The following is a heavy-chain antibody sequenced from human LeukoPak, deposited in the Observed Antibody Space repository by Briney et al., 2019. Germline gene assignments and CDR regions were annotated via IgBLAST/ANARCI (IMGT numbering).Heavy chain of an antibody. V-gene: IGHV4-34*01. Sequence: SETLSLTCAVYGGSFSGYYWSWIRQPPGKELEWIGEINHSGSTNYNPSLKSRVTISVDTSKNQFSLKLSSVTAADTAVYYCARLIAVAGSDLDYWGQGTLVTVSS. CDR1: GGSFSGYY. CDR2: INHSGST. D-gene: IGHD6-19*01. CDR3: ARLIAVAGSDLDY. J-gene: IGHJ4*02.